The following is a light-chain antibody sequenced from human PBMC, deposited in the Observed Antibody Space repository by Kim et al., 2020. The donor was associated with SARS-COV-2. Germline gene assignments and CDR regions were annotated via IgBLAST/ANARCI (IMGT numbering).Light chain of an antibody. J-gene: IGKJ4*01. V-gene: IGKV3-11*01. CDR2: DAS. CDR1: QSVSTY. Sequence: LSSGERATLSCGASQSVSTYLAWYQHKPGQAPRLLIHDASNRASGVPPRFSGGGSGTDFTLTITNLEPEDFAIYYCQQRSNWPPTFGGGTKVDIK. CDR3: QQRSNWPPT.